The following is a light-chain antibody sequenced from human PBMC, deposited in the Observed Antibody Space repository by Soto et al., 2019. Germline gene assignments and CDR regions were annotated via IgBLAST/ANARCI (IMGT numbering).Light chain of an antibody. J-gene: IGKJ4*01. CDR3: XXXXNWPLT. CDR2: GAF. Sequence: ERVMTQTPATLSVSPGERATLSCRASQSVSSDLAWYQQKPGQVPRLLIYGAFNRATGVPARFSGSGSGTEFTLTISSLQSEXXAXXXXXXXXNWPLTFGGGTKVEI. CDR1: QSVSSD. V-gene: IGKV3-15*01.